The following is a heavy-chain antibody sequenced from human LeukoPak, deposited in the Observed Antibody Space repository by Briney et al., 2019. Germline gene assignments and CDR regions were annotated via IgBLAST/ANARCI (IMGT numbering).Heavy chain of an antibody. D-gene: IGHD4-17*01. J-gene: IGHJ3*02. Sequence: GGSLRLSCAASGFSFSSYAMSWVRQAPGKGLEWVSAISGSGGSTYYADSVKGRFTISRDSSKNTLYLQMNSLRAEDTAVYYCARSTTALQDAFDIWGQGTMVTVSS. CDR3: ARSTTALQDAFDI. V-gene: IGHV3-23*01. CDR1: GFSFSSYA. CDR2: ISGSGGST.